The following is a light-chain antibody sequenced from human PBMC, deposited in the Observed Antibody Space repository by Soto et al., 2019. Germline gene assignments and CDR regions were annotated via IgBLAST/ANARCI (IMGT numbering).Light chain of an antibody. J-gene: IGKJ1*01. CDR2: DAS. Sequence: EIVLTQSPATLSKSPGERATLSCRASQSVSSYLAWYQQKPGQAPRLLIYDASNRATGIPARFSGSGSGTDFTLTISSLEPEDFAVYYCQQRSNWWTFGQGTKVDIK. CDR3: QQRSNWWT. CDR1: QSVSSY. V-gene: IGKV3-11*01.